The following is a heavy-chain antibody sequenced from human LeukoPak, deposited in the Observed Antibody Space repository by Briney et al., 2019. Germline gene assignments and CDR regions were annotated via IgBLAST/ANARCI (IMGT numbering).Heavy chain of an antibody. CDR1: GGSFSGYY. Sequence: PSETLSLTCAVYGGSFSGYYWSWIRQPPGRGLEWIGEINHSGSTNYNPSLKSRVTISVDTSKNQFSLKLSSVTAADTAVYYCARGGYCSGGSCYFFSNWFDPWGQGTLVTVSS. CDR2: INHSGST. CDR3: ARGGYCSGGSCYFFSNWFDP. D-gene: IGHD2-15*01. V-gene: IGHV4-34*01. J-gene: IGHJ5*02.